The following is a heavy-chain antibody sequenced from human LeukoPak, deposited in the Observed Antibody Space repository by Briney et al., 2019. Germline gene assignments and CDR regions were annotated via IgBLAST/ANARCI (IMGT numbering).Heavy chain of an antibody. V-gene: IGHV5-51*01. CDR2: IYPGDSDT. CDR3: ARQIWFGESLGAFDI. D-gene: IGHD3-10*01. Sequence: GESLKISCKGSGYSFTSYWIGWVRQMPGKGLEWMGIIYPGDSDTRYSPSFQGQVTISADKSISTAYLQWSSLKASDTAMYYCARQIWFGESLGAFDIWGQGTMVTVSS. CDR1: GYSFTSYW. J-gene: IGHJ3*02.